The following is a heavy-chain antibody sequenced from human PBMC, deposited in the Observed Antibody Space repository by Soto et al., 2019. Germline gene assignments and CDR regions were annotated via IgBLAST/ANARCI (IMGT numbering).Heavy chain of an antibody. CDR1: GYTFTGYY. CDR3: ASNYYGSGSYYSFDI. J-gene: IGHJ3*02. Sequence: ASVKVSCKASGYTFTGYYMHWVRQAPGQGLEWMGWINPNSGGTNYAQKFQGWVTMTRDTSISAAYMELSRLRSDDTAVYYCASNYYGSGSYYSFDIWGQGTMVTVSS. D-gene: IGHD3-10*01. V-gene: IGHV1-2*04. CDR2: INPNSGGT.